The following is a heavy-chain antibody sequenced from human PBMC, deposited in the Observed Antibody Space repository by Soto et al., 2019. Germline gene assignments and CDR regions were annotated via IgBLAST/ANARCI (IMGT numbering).Heavy chain of an antibody. CDR1: GLTFSSYG. V-gene: IGHV3-30*18. CDR2: ISYDGSNK. J-gene: IGHJ4*02. Sequence: GRSLRLSCAASGLTFSSYGMHWVRQAPGKGLAWVAVISYDGSNKYYADSVKGRFTISRDNSKNTLYLQMNSLRAEDTAVYYCAKGSGNYYDSSGYPYYFDYWGQGTLVTVSS. D-gene: IGHD3-22*01. CDR3: AKGSGNYYDSSGYPYYFDY.